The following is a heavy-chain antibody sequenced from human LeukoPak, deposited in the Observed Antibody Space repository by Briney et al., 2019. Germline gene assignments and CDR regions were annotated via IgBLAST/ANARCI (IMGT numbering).Heavy chain of an antibody. D-gene: IGHD1-26*01. V-gene: IGHV4-59*01. J-gene: IGHJ3*02. CDR1: GGSISSYY. CDR2: IYYSGST. CDR3: ARDSGSYRGDAFDI. Sequence: PSETLSLTCTVSGGSISSYYWSWIRQPPGKGLEWIGYIYYSGSTNYNPSLKSRVTISVDTSKNQFSLKLSSVTAADTAVYYCARDSGSYRGDAFDIWGQGTMVTVSS.